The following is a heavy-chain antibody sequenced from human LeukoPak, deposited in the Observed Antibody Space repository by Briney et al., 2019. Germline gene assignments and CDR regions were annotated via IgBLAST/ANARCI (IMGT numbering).Heavy chain of an antibody. D-gene: IGHD4-11*01. CDR3: ASRATVTTDRFWFDP. V-gene: IGHV3-30*14. Sequence: GGSLRLSCVASGLAFSSYSMHWVRQAPGKGLEWVGVISYDGSDEYYTDSVKGRFTISRDNSKNTVYLQMNSLRAEDTAVYYCASRATVTTDRFWFDPWGQGTLVTVSS. J-gene: IGHJ5*02. CDR2: ISYDGSDE. CDR1: GLAFSSYS.